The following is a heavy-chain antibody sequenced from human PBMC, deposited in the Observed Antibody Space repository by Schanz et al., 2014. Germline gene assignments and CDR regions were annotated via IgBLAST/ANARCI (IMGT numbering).Heavy chain of an antibody. V-gene: IGHV3-21*01. CDR2: ISTSGTYM. Sequence: EVQLAESGGGLVQPGGSLRLSCAASGFTFSGFWMTWVRQAPGKGLEWVSSISTSGTYMYIADSLKGRLTISRDDAKKSMYLQMNNLRAEDTAVYYCAKAADWPVTRFDPWGQGTLVTVSS. J-gene: IGHJ5*02. CDR3: AKAADWPVTRFDP. D-gene: IGHD3-9*01. CDR1: GFTFSGFW.